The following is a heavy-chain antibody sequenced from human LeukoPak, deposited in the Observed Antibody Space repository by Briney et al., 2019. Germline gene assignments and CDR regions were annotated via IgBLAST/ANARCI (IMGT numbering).Heavy chain of an antibody. CDR3: ARDRVGGSYVFDI. J-gene: IGHJ3*02. Sequence: PGGSLRLSCAASGFTFNSYAMSWVRQAPGKGLEWVSYISDSSGYTKDADSVKGRFTISRDNAKKSLYLQMNSLRAEDTAVYYCARDRVGGSYVFDIWGQGTMVTVSS. CDR2: ISDSSGYT. D-gene: IGHD1-26*01. V-gene: IGHV3-21*05. CDR1: GFTFNSYA.